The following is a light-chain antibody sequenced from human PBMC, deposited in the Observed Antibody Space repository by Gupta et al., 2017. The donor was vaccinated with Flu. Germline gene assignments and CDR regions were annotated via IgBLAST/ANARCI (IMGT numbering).Light chain of an antibody. CDR3: QAWDSSRGYV. CDR2: QDS. V-gene: IGLV3-1*01. J-gene: IGLJ1*01. Sequence: SYELTLPHSVSVSPGQTASITCSGDKLGDKYACWYQQKPGQSPVLGIYQDSKRPSGIPERFSGSNSGNTATLTISGTQAMDEADYYCQAWDSSRGYVFGTGTKVTVL. CDR1: KLGDKY.